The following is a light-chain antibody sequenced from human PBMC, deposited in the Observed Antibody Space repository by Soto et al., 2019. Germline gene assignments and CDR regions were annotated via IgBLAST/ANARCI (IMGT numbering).Light chain of an antibody. CDR2: DAS. J-gene: IGKJ1*01. Sequence: DIQMTQSPSTLSASVGDRVTITCRASQSISDLLAWYQQKPGKAPRLLIFDASILEGGVPSRFSGGVSGAEFTLTISSLQPDDFATYYCQQYSRYSPWTFGHGTKVEVK. CDR1: QSISDL. V-gene: IGKV1-5*01. CDR3: QQYSRYSPWT.